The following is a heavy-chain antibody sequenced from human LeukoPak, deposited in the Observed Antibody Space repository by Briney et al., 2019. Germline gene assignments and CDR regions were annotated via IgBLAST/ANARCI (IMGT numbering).Heavy chain of an antibody. CDR2: IYYSGST. J-gene: IGHJ5*02. CDR1: GGSISSYY. V-gene: IGHV4-59*01. CDR3: ARETRPGWFDP. Sequence: PSETLSLTCTVSGGSISSYYWSWIRQPPGKGLEWIGYIYYSGSTNYNPSLKSRVTISVDTSKNQFSLKLSSVTAADTAVYYCARETRPGWFDPWGQGTLVTVPS. D-gene: IGHD6-6*01.